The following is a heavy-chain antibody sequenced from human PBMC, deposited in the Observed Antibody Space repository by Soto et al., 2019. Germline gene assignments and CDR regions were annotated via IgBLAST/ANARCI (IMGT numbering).Heavy chain of an antibody. D-gene: IGHD2-2*01. CDR2: IKFDGSEK. V-gene: IGHV3-7*03. CDR1: GFIFSDYW. Sequence: RRLSCAASGFIFSDYWMSWVRQAPGKGPEWVANIKFDGSEKQYVDSVRGRFTISRDNSRNSLFLQMNSLRAGDTAVYYCVKDGGYCSSSTCYSPRNHYFDSWGQGTLVTVSS. J-gene: IGHJ4*02. CDR3: VKDGGYCSSSTCYSPRNHYFDS.